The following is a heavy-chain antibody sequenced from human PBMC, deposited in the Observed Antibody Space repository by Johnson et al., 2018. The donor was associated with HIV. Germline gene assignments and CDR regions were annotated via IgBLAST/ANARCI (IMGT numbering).Heavy chain of an antibody. Sequence: VQLVESGGGVVRPGGSLRLSCAASGFTFDDYGMSWVRQAPGKGLEWVSGINSDGSSTSYADSVKGRFTISRDNAKNTLYLQMNSLRAEDTAVYYCARDRATIFGVDDAFDIWGQGTMVTVSS. V-gene: IGHV3-20*04. CDR2: INSDGSST. CDR3: ARDRATIFGVDDAFDI. J-gene: IGHJ3*02. D-gene: IGHD3-3*01. CDR1: GFTFDDYG.